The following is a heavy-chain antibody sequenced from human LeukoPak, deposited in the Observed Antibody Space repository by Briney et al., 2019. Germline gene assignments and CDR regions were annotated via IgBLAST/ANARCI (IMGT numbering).Heavy chain of an antibody. Sequence: GRSLRLACTAAGFTVGDYAMNWVRQAPGKGLXXXXFIRSKAYGGTTEYAASVRGRFTISRDDSKSIAYLQMNSLKTEDTAVYYCTRVVLQAAMPFDYWGQGTLVTVSS. CDR2: IRSKAYGGTT. D-gene: IGHD2-2*01. CDR1: GFTVGDYA. J-gene: IGHJ4*02. CDR3: TRVVLQAAMPFDY. V-gene: IGHV3-49*04.